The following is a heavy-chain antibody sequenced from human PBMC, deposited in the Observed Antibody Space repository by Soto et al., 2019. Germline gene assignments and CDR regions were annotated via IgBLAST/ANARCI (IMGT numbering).Heavy chain of an antibody. CDR2: IYWDDDK. CDR1: GFSLNTNVVG. CDR3: AHARRGDYNWGAFPI. J-gene: IGHJ3*02. D-gene: IGHD4-17*01. Sequence: SGPTLVNPTQTLTLTCTFSGFSLNTNVVGVGWIRQPPGKALEWLVIIYWDDDKRYSPYLKSRLTITKDTSKNQVVLTMTNVDPVDTATYYCAHARRGDYNWGAFPIWGQGTMVTVSS. V-gene: IGHV2-5*02.